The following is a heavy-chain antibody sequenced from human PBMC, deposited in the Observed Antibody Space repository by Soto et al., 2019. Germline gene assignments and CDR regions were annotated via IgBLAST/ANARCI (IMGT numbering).Heavy chain of an antibody. J-gene: IGHJ2*01. D-gene: IGHD2-8*01. V-gene: IGHV4-30-4*01. CDR2: IFDSGST. CDR3: PREIMPLTNDWYFDL. CDR1: GGSISGGVHS. Sequence: SETMSLTCTVSGGSISGGVHSWSWIRQPPGRGLEWIGHIFDSGSTYYNPSLKSRLTISVDTSKNQFSLRLSSVTAADTAVYYCPREIMPLTNDWYFDLWGRGTLVTVSS.